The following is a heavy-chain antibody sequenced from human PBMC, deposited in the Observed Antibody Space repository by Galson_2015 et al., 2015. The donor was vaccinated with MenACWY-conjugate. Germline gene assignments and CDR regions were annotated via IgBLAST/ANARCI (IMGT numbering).Heavy chain of an antibody. CDR3: ARFTEFWSGYYQIYYYYYGMDV. CDR2: IKQDGSEK. D-gene: IGHD3-3*01. Sequence: ALRLSCAASGFTFSSYWMSWVRQAPGKGLEWVANIKQDGSEKYYVDSVKGRFTISRDNAKNSLYLQMNSLRAEDTAVYYCARFTEFWSGYYQIYYYYYGMDVWGQGTTVTISS. CDR1: GFTFSSYW. J-gene: IGHJ6*02. V-gene: IGHV3-7*03.